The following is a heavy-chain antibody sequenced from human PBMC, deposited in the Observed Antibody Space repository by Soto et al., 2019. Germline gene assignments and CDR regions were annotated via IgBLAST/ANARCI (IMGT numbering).Heavy chain of an antibody. CDR3: ARNPGGLSLYCGGDCSSAEYFQH. Sequence: ASVKVSCKASGGTFSSYAISWVRQAPGQGLEWMGGIIPIFGTANYAQKFQGRVTITADESTSTAYMELSSLRSEDTAVYYCARNPGGLSLYCGGDCSSAEYFQHWGQGTLVTVSS. CDR2: IIPIFGTA. CDR1: GGTFSSYA. V-gene: IGHV1-69*13. J-gene: IGHJ1*01. D-gene: IGHD2-21*02.